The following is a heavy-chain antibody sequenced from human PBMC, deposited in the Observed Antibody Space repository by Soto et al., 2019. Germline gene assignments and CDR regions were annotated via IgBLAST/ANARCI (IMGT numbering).Heavy chain of an antibody. CDR3: ARHSGWFDP. Sequence: QVQLQESGPGLVKPSETLSLTCTVSGDSVSSNLYYWSWIRQPPGKGLEWIAYIYYSGSTNYNPAFKSRVTISLDTSKNQCSLRLSSVTAADSAVYYCARHSGWFDPWGQGTLVTVSS. CDR2: IYYSGST. J-gene: IGHJ5*02. V-gene: IGHV4-61*01. CDR1: GDSVSSNLYY. D-gene: IGHD7-27*01.